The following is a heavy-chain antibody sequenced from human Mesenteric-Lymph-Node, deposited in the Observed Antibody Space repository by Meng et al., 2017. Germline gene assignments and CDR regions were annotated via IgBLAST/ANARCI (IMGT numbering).Heavy chain of an antibody. CDR1: GASVDSGSYH. D-gene: IGHD1-1*01. CDR3: GRDQGRELVNH. J-gene: IGHJ4*02. Sequence: QVQLEGAGPGLVKPSETLSLPCTVSGASVDSGSYHWSWVRQPPGKGLECIGYTYNGWSTYYNPSLKSRVSMSVDTSKNQFYLSLFSVTAVDTAVYYCGRDQGRELVNHWGQGTLVTVSS. CDR2: TYNGWST. V-gene: IGHV4-30-4*01.